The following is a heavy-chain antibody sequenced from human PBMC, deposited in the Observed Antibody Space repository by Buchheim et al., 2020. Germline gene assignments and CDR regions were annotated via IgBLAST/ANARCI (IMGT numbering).Heavy chain of an antibody. CDR1: GGSFSGYY. D-gene: IGHD3-10*01. V-gene: IGHV4-34*01. CDR3: ARVKGSRYYYYYYSMDV. CDR2: INHSRST. Sequence: QVQLQQWGAGLLKPSETLSLTCAVYGGSFSGYYWSWIRQPPGKGLEWIGEINHSRSTNYNPSLKSRVTISVDTSKNQFSLKLSSVTAADTAVYYCARVKGSRYYYYYYSMDVWGQGTT. J-gene: IGHJ6*02.